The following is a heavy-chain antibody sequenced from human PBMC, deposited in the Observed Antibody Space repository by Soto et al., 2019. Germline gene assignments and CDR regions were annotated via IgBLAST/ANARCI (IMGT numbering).Heavy chain of an antibody. J-gene: IGHJ4*02. V-gene: IGHV1-69*02. CDR3: WIHLLEKPDYFDY. CDR1: GGTFSSYT. CDR2: IIPILGIA. D-gene: IGHD5-18*01. Sequence: QVQLVQSGAEVKKPGSSVKVSCKASGGTFSSYTISWVRQAPGQGLEWMGRIIPILGIANYAQKFQGRVTXTXDXXTSTAYMELSSLRSEDTAVYYAWIHLLEKPDYFDYWGQGTLVTVSS.